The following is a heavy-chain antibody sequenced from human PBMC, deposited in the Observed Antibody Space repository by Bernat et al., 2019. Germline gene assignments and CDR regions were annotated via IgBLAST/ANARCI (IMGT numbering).Heavy chain of an antibody. CDR3: ARDKGENFDY. J-gene: IGHJ4*02. CDR2: ISSSSTTT. CDR1: GFTFRRYS. V-gene: IGHV3-48*01. D-gene: IGHD3-16*01. Sequence: EVQLVESGGGLVEPGGSLRLSCAASGFTFRRYSMTWVRQAPGKGLEWVSYISSSSTTTYYADSVKGRFTISRDSAKNLLFLQMDSLRVEDTAVYYCARDKGENFDYWGQGTLVTVSS.